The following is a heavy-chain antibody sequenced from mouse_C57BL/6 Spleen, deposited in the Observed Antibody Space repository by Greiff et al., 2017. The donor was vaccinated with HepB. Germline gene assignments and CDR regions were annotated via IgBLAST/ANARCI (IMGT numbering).Heavy chain of an antibody. V-gene: IGHV1-26*01. CDR3: AKVSSSYYFDY. CDR1: GYTFTDYY. D-gene: IGHD1-1*01. CDR2: INPNNGGT. J-gene: IGHJ2*01. Sequence: EVQLQQSGPELVKPGASVKISCKASGYTFTDYYMNWVKQSHGKRLEWIGDINPNNGGTSYNQKFKGKATLSVDKSSSTAYMELRSLTSEDSAVDYCAKVSSSYYFDYWGQGTTLTVSS.